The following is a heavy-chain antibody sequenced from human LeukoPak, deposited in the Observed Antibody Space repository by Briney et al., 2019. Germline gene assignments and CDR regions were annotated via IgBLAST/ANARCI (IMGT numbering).Heavy chain of an antibody. J-gene: IGHJ4*02. CDR2: ISSSGSTI. CDR1: GFTFSSYE. Sequence: GGSLRLSCAASGFTFSSYEMNWVRQALGKGLEWVSYISSSGSTIYYADSVKGRFTISRDNAKNSLYLQMNSLRAEDTAVYYCARGLAVTALGYWGQGTLVTVSS. CDR3: ARGLAVTALGY. V-gene: IGHV3-48*03. D-gene: IGHD2-21*02.